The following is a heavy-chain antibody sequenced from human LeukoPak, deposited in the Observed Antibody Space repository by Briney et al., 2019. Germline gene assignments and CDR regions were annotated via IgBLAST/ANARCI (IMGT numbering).Heavy chain of an antibody. CDR2: ISSSGGTI. D-gene: IGHD5/OR15-5a*01. Sequence: GGSLRLSCAASGFSLNDYSMNWVRQAPGKGLEWVSYISSSGGTIYYADSVKGRFTISRDNAKNSLYLQMNGLRAEDTAVYYCARDSDPRVYRSSPFDYWGQGTLVTVSS. J-gene: IGHJ4*02. CDR3: ARDSDPRVYRSSPFDY. V-gene: IGHV3-48*01. CDR1: GFSLNDYS.